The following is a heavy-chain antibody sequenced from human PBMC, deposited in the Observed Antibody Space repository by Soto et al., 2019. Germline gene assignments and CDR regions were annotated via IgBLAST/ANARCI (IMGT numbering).Heavy chain of an antibody. Sequence: PGGSLRLSCTASGFTFGDYAMSWFRQAPGKGLEWVGFIRSKAYGGTTEYAASVKGRFTISRDDSKSIAYLQMNSLKTEDTAVYYCTRDSRDDFWRGSAVMDVWGQGTTVTVSS. J-gene: IGHJ6*02. D-gene: IGHD3-3*01. CDR3: TRDSRDDFWRGSAVMDV. CDR2: IRSKAYGGTT. CDR1: GFTFGDYA. V-gene: IGHV3-49*03.